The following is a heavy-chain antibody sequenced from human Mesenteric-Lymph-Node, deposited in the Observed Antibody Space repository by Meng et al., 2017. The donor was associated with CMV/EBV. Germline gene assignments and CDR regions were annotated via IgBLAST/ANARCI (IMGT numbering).Heavy chain of an antibody. D-gene: IGHD3-22*01. J-gene: IGHJ6*02. CDR3: ARVVVTDQPRYYYSGMDV. CDR2: IYYSGNT. V-gene: IGHV4-39*07. CDR1: GGSISSSSYY. Sequence: SETLSLTCTVSGGSISSSSYYWGWIRQPPGKGLEWIGSIYYSGNTYYNPSLKSRVTISVDTSKNQFSLKLSSVTAADTAVYYCARVVVTDQPRYYYSGMDVWGQGTTVTVSS.